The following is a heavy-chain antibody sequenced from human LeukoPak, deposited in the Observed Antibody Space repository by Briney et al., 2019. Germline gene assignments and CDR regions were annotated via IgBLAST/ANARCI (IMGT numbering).Heavy chain of an antibody. Sequence: ASVKVSCKASGYTFTSYDINWVRQATGQGLEWMGWMNPNSGNTGYAQKFQGRVTMTRDTSISTAYMELSRLRSDDTAVYYCARDYCSSTSCNPSYYYYMDVWGKGTTVTISS. D-gene: IGHD2-2*01. CDR3: ARDYCSSTSCNPSYYYYMDV. J-gene: IGHJ6*03. CDR1: GYTFTSYD. CDR2: MNPNSGNT. V-gene: IGHV1-8*01.